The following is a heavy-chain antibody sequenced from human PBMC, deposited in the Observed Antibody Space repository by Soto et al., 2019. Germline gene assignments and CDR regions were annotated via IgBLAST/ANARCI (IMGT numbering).Heavy chain of an antibody. CDR3: ARDPYYDSKGPIWP. V-gene: IGHV4-38-2*02. J-gene: IGHJ5*02. Sequence: PSETLSLTCAVSGYSISSGYYWGWIRQPPGKGLEWIGSIYHSGSTYYNPSLKSRVTISVDTSKNQFSLKLSSVTAADTAVYYCARDPYYDSKGPIWPCGQGTLVTVSS. D-gene: IGHD3-22*01. CDR1: GYSISSGYY. CDR2: IYHSGST.